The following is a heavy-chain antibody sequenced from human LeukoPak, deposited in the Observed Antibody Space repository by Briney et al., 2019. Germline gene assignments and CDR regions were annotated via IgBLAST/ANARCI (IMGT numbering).Heavy chain of an antibody. CDR2: ISAYNGNT. CDR1: GYTFTSYG. Sequence: GASVKVSCKASGYTFTSYGISWVRQAPGQGLEWMGWISAYNGNTNYAQKLQGRVTMTRDTSTSTVYMELSSLRSEDTAVYYCATGTWIQLWLRLGYWGQGTLVTVSS. J-gene: IGHJ4*02. CDR3: ATGTWIQLWLRLGY. D-gene: IGHD5-18*01. V-gene: IGHV1-18*01.